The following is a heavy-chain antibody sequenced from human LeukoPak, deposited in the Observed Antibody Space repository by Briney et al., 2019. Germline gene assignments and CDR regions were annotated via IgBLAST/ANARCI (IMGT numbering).Heavy chain of an antibody. J-gene: IGHJ4*02. Sequence: PGGSLRLSCAASGFTFSNYWMGWVRQAPGKRLEWVANMNIDGSEKYYADSVKGRFSISRDNARNSVYLQMASLRAEDVAVYYCAKYFYDGSGTHYFDYWGQGTPVTVSS. CDR2: MNIDGSEK. CDR3: AKYFYDGSGTHYFDY. V-gene: IGHV3-7*01. CDR1: GFTFSNYW. D-gene: IGHD3-22*01.